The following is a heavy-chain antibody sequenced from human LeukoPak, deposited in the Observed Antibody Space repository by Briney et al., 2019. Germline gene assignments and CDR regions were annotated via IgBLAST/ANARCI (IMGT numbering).Heavy chain of an antibody. CDR3: ARDSHQRSANDGCDI. D-gene: IGHD2-2*01. CDR1: GFTFSSYA. CDR2: ISYDGSNK. J-gene: IGHJ3*02. Sequence: GRSLRLSCAASGFTFSSYAMHWVRQAPGKGLEWVALISYDGSNKFYADSVKGRFTVSRDNSKNPLYLQMNNLRVEDTAVYHWARDSHQRSANDGCDIWGQGTMVAVSS. V-gene: IGHV3-30-3*01.